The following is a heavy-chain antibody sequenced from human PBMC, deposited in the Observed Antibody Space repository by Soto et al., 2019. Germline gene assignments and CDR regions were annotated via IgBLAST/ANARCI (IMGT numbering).Heavy chain of an antibody. J-gene: IGHJ4*02. CDR3: ARVEGRGVRYSPLDY. D-gene: IGHD3-10*01. Sequence: SLKVCFKASGDSYRSYPISWGRQAHGQGLEWMGGIIPIFGTANYAHNFQGRVTITADESTSTAYMELSSLRSEDTAVYYCARVEGRGVRYSPLDYWGQGTLVTVSA. V-gene: IGHV1-69*01. CDR1: GDSYRSYP. CDR2: IIPIFGTA.